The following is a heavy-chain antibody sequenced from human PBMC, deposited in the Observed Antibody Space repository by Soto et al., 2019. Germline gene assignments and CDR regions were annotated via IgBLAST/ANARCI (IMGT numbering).Heavy chain of an antibody. CDR3: AKVKHRALRPGSHIDY. J-gene: IGHJ4*02. CDR1: GFTFSSYG. Sequence: EVQLLESGGGLVQPGGSLRLSCAASGFTFSSYGMSWVRQAPGKGLDWVSGISGSGGNTHYADSLEGRFTISRDNSKNTLYLQKNSLRAEDTAVYYCAKVKHRALRPGSHIDYWCQGILVTLSS. CDR2: ISGSGGNT. D-gene: IGHD1-26*01. V-gene: IGHV3-23*01.